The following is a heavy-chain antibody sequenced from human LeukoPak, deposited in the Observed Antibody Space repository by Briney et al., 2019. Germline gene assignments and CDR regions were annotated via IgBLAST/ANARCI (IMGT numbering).Heavy chain of an antibody. CDR3: ARHARWLADRPDY. J-gene: IGHJ4*02. D-gene: IGHD5-24*01. V-gene: IGHV4-39*01. CDR1: GGSISSSYYY. Sequence: SETLSLTCTVSGGSISSSYYYWGWIRQPPGKGLEWIGTIYYSGSTYYNPSLKSRVTISVDTSKNQFSLKMSSVTAADTAVYYCARHARWLADRPDYWGQGTLVTVSS. CDR2: IYYSGST.